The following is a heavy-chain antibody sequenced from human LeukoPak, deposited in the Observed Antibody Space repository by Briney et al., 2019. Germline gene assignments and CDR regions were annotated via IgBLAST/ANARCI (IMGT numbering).Heavy chain of an antibody. V-gene: IGHV3-15*01. D-gene: IGHD6-25*01. Sequence: NPGGSLRLSCAASGFTFSNAWMTWVRQAPGKGLKWVGRIKSKRDGGTIDYAAPVKGRVTISRDDSKDTLYLQMNNLKIEDAAVYYCTTVGSAWNFDYWGQGTLVTVSS. J-gene: IGHJ4*02. CDR3: TTVGSAWNFDY. CDR2: IKSKRDGGTI. CDR1: GFTFSNAW.